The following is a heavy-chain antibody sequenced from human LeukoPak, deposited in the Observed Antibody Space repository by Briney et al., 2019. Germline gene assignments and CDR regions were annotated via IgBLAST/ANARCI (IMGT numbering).Heavy chain of an antibody. D-gene: IGHD3-22*01. CDR2: ISGSGGTI. Sequence: GGXLRLSCAASGFTLSDYAMSWVRQAPGKGLEWVSGISGSGGTIYYADSVKGRFTISRDNSKNTMYLQMNSLRDDDTALYYCTKGPQVGSGYHPDYWGQGTLVTVSS. CDR3: TKGPQVGSGYHPDY. CDR1: GFTLSDYA. V-gene: IGHV3-23*01. J-gene: IGHJ4*02.